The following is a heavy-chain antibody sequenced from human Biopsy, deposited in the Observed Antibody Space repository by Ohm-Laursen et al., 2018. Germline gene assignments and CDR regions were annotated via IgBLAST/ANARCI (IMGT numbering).Heavy chain of an antibody. Sequence: SSVKVSCKAPGDTFSKYGVHWVRQAPGQGLEWMGGNIPIFGTVNYAQKFQDRVTVAEDTSTSAATMELRSLRSDDTAVYYCATKLAGYFHHWGQGTLVIVSS. CDR3: ATKLAGYFHH. J-gene: IGHJ1*01. CDR2: NIPIFGTV. CDR1: GDTFSKYG. V-gene: IGHV1-69*06.